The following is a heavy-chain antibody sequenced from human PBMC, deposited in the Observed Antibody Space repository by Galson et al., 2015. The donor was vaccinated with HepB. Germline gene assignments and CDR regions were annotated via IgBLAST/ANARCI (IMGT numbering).Heavy chain of an antibody. Sequence: SVKVSCKASGYTFTSYGISWVRQAPGQGLEWMGWISAYNGNTNYAQKLQGRVTMTTDTSTSTAYMELRSLRSDDTAVYYCARDLPPGSSCPSRYNWFDPWGQGTLVTVSS. J-gene: IGHJ5*02. CDR1: GYTFTSYG. V-gene: IGHV1-18*01. D-gene: IGHD6-13*01. CDR3: ARDLPPGSSCPSRYNWFDP. CDR2: ISAYNGNT.